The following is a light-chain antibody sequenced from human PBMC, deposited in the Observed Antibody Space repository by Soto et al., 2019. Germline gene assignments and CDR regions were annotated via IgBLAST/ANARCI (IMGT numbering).Light chain of an antibody. V-gene: IGKV3-20*01. Sequence: EIVLTQSPGTVSLSRVEIATLSFMASQSVSSSYLAWYQQKPGQAPRLLIHGASSRATGIPDRFSGSGSGTDFTLTISRLETEDFAVYYCQQYGRSWTFGQGTKVDIK. CDR1: QSVSSSY. J-gene: IGKJ1*01. CDR3: QQYGRSWT. CDR2: GAS.